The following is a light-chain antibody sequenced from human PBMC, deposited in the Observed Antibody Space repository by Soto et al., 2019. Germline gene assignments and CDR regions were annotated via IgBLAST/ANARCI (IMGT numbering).Light chain of an antibody. CDR1: QSVGSSY. CDR3: QQYGVSPRT. CDR2: DVS. J-gene: IGKJ1*01. Sequence: IVLTQSPAIMSLSPGESASLSCGASQSVGSSYLAWYQQKPGQAPRLLIYDVSTRATGISARFSGSGSGTDFTLTISRLEPEDFAVYYCQQYGVSPRTFGRGTKVDI. V-gene: IGKV3D-20*01.